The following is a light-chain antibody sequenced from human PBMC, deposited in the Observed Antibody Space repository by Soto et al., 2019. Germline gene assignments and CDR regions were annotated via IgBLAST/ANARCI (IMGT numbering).Light chain of an antibody. CDR2: GAF. Sequence: EIVMTQSPVTLSVSPGERATLSCRASQSVRSNLAWYQHKPGQAPSLLIYGAFTRATGIPARFSGTGSGTEFTLTISSLEPEDFAVYYCQQYGSSPPSSTFGQGTRLEIK. CDR3: QQYGSSPPSST. V-gene: IGKV3-15*01. J-gene: IGKJ5*01. CDR1: QSVRSN.